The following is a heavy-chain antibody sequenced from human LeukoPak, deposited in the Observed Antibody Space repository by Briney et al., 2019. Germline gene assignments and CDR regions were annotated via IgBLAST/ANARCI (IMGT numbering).Heavy chain of an antibody. J-gene: IGHJ1*01. D-gene: IGHD3-22*01. CDR2: IYYSGST. CDR3: ARGGNYDSSGSRAECFLH. V-gene: IGHV4-39*01. CDR1: GVSISSSTYY. Sequence: PSETLSLTCTVSGVSISSSTYYWGWMRQPPGKGLEWIGSIYYSGSTYYNPSLKSRVTISVDTSNNRFSLKLSSVTAADTAVYYCARGGNYDSSGSRAECFLHWGQGTLVTVSS.